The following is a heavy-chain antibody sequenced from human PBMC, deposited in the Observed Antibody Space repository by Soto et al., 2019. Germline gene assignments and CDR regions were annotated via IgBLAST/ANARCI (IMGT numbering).Heavy chain of an antibody. V-gene: IGHV4-39*01. CDR3: ATRWLQPPGDY. J-gene: IGHJ4*02. Sequence: SETLSLTCTVSGGSISSSSYYWGWIRQPPGKGLEWIGSIYYSGSTYYNPSLKSRVTISVDTSKNQFSLKLSSVTAADTAVYYCATRWLQPPGDYWGQGTLVTVSS. CDR1: GGSISSSSYY. CDR2: IYYSGST. D-gene: IGHD5-12*01.